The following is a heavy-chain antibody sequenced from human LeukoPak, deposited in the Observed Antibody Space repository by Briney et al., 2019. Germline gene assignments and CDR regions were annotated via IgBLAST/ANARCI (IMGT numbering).Heavy chain of an antibody. CDR3: ARDLTSTSPY. Sequence: GGSLRLSCAASGFTFSSYSMNWVRQAPGKGLEWVSYISSSSTIYYADSVKGRFTISRDNAKNSLYLQMNSLRAEDTAVYYCARDLTSTSPYWGQGTLVTVSS. CDR1: GFTFSSYS. D-gene: IGHD2-2*01. J-gene: IGHJ4*02. CDR2: ISSSSTI. V-gene: IGHV3-48*01.